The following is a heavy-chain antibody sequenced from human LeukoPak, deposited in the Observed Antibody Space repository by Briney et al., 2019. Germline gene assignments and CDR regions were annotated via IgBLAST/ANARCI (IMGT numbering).Heavy chain of an antibody. CDR3: AGLAVAGTNAFDI. Sequence: SETLSLTCTVSGGSISSYYWSWIRPPPGKGRWWIGYIYYSGSTNYNPSLKSRVTISVDTSKNQFSLKLSSVTAADTAVYYCAGLAVAGTNAFDIWGQGTMVTVSS. D-gene: IGHD6-19*01. CDR2: IYYSGST. V-gene: IGHV4-59*01. J-gene: IGHJ3*02. CDR1: GGSISSYY.